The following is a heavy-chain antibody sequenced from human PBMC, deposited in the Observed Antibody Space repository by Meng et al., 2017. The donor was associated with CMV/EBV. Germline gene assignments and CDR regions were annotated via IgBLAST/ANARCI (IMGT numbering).Heavy chain of an antibody. CDR3: ARVWTGN. Sequence: SETLSLTCAVYGGSFSGYYWSWIRQPPGKGLEWIGEINHSGSTNYNPSLKSRVTISVDTSQNPCSLKLSSVTAADTAVYYCARVWTGNWGQGTLVTVSS. J-gene: IGHJ4*02. CDR1: GGSFSGYY. D-gene: IGHD3/OR15-3a*01. V-gene: IGHV4-34*01. CDR2: INHSGST.